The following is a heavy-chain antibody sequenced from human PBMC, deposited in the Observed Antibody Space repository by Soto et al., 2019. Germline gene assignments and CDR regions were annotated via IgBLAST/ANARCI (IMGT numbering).Heavy chain of an antibody. J-gene: IGHJ4*02. CDR1: GFTVSSNY. V-gene: IGHV3-66*01. Sequence: EVQLVESGGGLVQPGGSLRLSCAASGFTVSSNYMSWVRQAPGKGLAWVSVIYSGGSTYYADSVKGRFTISRDNSKNTLYLQMTSLGAEDTVVYYCAALIAAAVVDYWGQGTLVTVSS. CDR2: IYSGGST. D-gene: IGHD6-13*01. CDR3: AALIAAAVVDY.